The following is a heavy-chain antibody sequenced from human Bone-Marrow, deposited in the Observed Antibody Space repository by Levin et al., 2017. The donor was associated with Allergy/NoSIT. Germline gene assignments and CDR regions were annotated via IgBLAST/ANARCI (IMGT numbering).Heavy chain of an antibody. J-gene: IGHJ4*02. CDR2: IYYFGET. V-gene: IGHV4-39*07. CDR3: ARDSAVDRDFDY. Sequence: SQTLSLTCTVSGDSMRISNYLWGWIRQPPGKGLRWIGGIYYFGETNYNPSFKSRATLSVDTSKNQFFLRLTSVTAADSAIYYCARDSAVDRDFDYWGRGTPVTVSS. CDR1: GDSMRISNYL.